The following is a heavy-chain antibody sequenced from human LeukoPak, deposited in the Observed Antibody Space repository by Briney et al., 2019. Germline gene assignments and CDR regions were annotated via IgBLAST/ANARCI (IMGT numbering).Heavy chain of an antibody. J-gene: IGHJ4*02. CDR2: INSNSGDT. CDR1: GYTFDVYY. Sequence: ASVKVSCKASGYTFDVYYIHWVRQAPGQGLEWRGCINSNSGDTNHAQKFQGRVTMTRDTSITTAYMELSSLRFDDTAVYYCARDRTSTWYGGIDYWGQGTLVTVSS. V-gene: IGHV1-2*02. D-gene: IGHD6-13*01. CDR3: ARDRTSTWYGGIDY.